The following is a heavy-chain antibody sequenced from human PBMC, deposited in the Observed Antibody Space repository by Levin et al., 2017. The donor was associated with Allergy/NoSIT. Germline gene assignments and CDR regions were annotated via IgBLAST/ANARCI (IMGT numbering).Heavy chain of an antibody. V-gene: IGHV3-33*01. CDR3: ARGCSGGSCYPSNY. D-gene: IGHD2-15*01. J-gene: IGHJ4*02. CDR2: IWYDGSNK. Sequence: GESLKISCAASGFTFSSYGMHWVRQAPGKGLEWVAVIWYDGSNKYYADSVKGRFTISRDNSKNTLYLQMNSLRAEDTAVYYCARGCSGGSCYPSNYWGQGTLVTVSS. CDR1: GFTFSSYG.